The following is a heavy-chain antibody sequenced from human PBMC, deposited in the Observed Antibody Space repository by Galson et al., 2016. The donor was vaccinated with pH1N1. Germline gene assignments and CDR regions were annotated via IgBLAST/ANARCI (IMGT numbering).Heavy chain of an antibody. CDR3: AHREVTITNAFDV. J-gene: IGHJ3*01. Sequence: PALVKPTQTLTLTCTFSGFSLTTSGVGVRWIRQPPGKALEWLAPIYSDDHERYSPSLKNRLTITKDTSKNQVVLTMTNLDPADTAPYYCAHREVTITNAFDVWGQGTMVTVSS. CDR2: IYSDDHE. CDR1: GFSLTTSGVG. D-gene: IGHD5-12*01. V-gene: IGHV2-5*02.